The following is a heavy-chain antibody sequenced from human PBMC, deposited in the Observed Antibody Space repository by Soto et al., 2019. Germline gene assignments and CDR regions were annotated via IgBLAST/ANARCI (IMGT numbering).Heavy chain of an antibody. V-gene: IGHV4-39*01. CDR1: DDSINSDKYY. J-gene: IGHJ4*02. CDR3: ARLEGLATISYYFDF. D-gene: IGHD5-12*01. Sequence: ASETLSLTCSVSDDSINSDKYYWGWIRQPPGKGLEWVGSIYYRGNAYYNPSLQTRVTISLDKSKSQFSLKLNSVTAADSAVYFCARLEGLATISYYFDFWGPGALVTAPQ. CDR2: IYYRGNA.